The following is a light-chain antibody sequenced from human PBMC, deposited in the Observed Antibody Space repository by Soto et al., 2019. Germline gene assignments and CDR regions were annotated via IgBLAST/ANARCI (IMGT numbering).Light chain of an antibody. CDR1: QSVSSTL. J-gene: IGKJ1*01. CDR3: QQYGSSPWT. V-gene: IGKV3-20*01. Sequence: EIVLTQSPATLSLSPGEGATLSCRASQSVSSTLLAWYQHKPGRPPRLLIYGASSRATDIPDRFSGGGSGTDFTLTIIRLEPEDFAVYYCQQYGSSPWTFGQGTKVEIK. CDR2: GAS.